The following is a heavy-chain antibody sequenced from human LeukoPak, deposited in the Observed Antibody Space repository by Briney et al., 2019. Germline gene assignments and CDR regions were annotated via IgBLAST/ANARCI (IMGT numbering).Heavy chain of an antibody. D-gene: IGHD2-15*01. Sequence: PSGGSLRLSCAASGFIFSTYSINWVRQAPGKGLEWLSYISSSSSTIYYADSVKGRFTISRDNAKNSLYLQMNSLRAEDTAVYYCARGSREDIYYYYYMDVWGKGTTVTVSS. V-gene: IGHV3-48*01. CDR2: ISSSSSTI. J-gene: IGHJ6*03. CDR3: ARGSREDIYYYYYMDV. CDR1: GFIFSTYS.